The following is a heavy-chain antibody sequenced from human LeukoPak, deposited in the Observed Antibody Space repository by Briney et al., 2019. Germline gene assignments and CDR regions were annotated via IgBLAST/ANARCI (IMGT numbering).Heavy chain of an antibody. Sequence: ASVKVSCKASGGTFSSYAISWVRQAPGQGLEWMGEILPFFGTANYAQKFQGRVTITADESTSTAYMELSSLRSEDTAVYYYARVGGGWGQGTLVTVSS. CDR2: ILPFFGTA. J-gene: IGHJ4*02. CDR3: ARVGGG. V-gene: IGHV1-69*01. D-gene: IGHD3-10*01. CDR1: GGTFSSYA.